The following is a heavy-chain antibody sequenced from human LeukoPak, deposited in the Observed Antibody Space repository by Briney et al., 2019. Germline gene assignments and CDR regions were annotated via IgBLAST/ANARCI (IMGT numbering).Heavy chain of an antibody. CDR1: GFTFSNAW. Sequence: GGSLRLSCAASGFTFSNAWMSWVRQAPGKGLEWVANIKQDGSEKYYVDSVKGRFTISRDNAKNSLYLQMNSLRAEDTAAYYCARDLGPNTYYDILTGRMANAFDIWGQGTMVTVSS. D-gene: IGHD3-9*01. V-gene: IGHV3-7*01. J-gene: IGHJ3*02. CDR2: IKQDGSEK. CDR3: ARDLGPNTYYDILTGRMANAFDI.